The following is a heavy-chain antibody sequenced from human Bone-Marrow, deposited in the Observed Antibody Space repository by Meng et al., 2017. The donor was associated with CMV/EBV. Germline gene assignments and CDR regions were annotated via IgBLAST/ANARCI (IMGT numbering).Heavy chain of an antibody. CDR1: GGTFSSYA. CDR3: AKDRGTGDWYFDL. Sequence: ASGGTFSSYAISWVRQAPGQGLEWVSSITGTDGRTYYADSVKGRFTISRDNSKNTLYLQVDSLRVEDTAVYYCAKDRGTGDWYFDLWGRGTLVTVSS. J-gene: IGHJ2*01. D-gene: IGHD3/OR15-3a*01. CDR2: ITGTDGRT. V-gene: IGHV3-23*01.